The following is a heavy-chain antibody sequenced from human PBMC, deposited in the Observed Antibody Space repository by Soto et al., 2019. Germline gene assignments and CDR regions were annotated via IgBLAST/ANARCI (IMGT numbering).Heavy chain of an antibody. Sequence: GGSLRLSCAASGFTFSSYGMHWVRQAPGKGLEWVAVIWYDGSNKYYADSVKGRFTISRDNSKNTLYLQMNSLRAEDTAVYYCAKGGSNYDPSTYYYGMDVWGQGTTVTVSS. D-gene: IGHD3-3*01. CDR2: IWYDGSNK. J-gene: IGHJ6*02. CDR3: AKGGSNYDPSTYYYGMDV. V-gene: IGHV3-33*06. CDR1: GFTFSSYG.